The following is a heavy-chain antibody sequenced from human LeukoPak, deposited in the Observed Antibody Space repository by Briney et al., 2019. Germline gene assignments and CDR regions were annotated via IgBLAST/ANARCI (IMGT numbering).Heavy chain of an antibody. J-gene: IGHJ6*02. Sequence: SETLSLTCAVYGGSFSGYYWSWIRQPPGKGLEWIGEINHSGSTNYNPSLKSRVTISVDTSKNQFSLKLSSVTAADTAVYYCARDPSPRLWWWGPWGQGTTVTASS. D-gene: IGHD2-21*01. CDR2: INHSGST. CDR3: ARDPSPRLWWWGP. V-gene: IGHV4-34*01. CDR1: GGSFSGYY.